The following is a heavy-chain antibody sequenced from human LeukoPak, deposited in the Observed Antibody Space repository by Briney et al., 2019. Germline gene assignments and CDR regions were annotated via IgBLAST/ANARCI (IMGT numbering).Heavy chain of an antibody. CDR3: ARVVEQQLDY. Sequence: GGSLRLSCAASGFTVSSNYMSWVRQAPGKGLEWVSVIYSGGSTYYADSVKGRFTVSRDNSKNTLYLQMNSLRAEDTAVYYCARVVEQQLDYWGQGTLVTVSS. V-gene: IGHV3-66*01. J-gene: IGHJ4*02. D-gene: IGHD6-13*01. CDR1: GFTVSSNY. CDR2: IYSGGST.